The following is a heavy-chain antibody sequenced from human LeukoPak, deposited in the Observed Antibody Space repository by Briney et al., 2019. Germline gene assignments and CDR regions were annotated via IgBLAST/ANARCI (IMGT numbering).Heavy chain of an antibody. V-gene: IGHV4-4*09. J-gene: IGHJ5*02. CDR2: INTSGDT. Sequence: SETLSLTCTVSGGSVSTYYWSWIRQPPGKGLEYIGYINTSGDTKYNPSLKSRVTMSVDTSKNQFSLRLSSVTAADTAMYYCARQGYGRNIPPSNWFDPWGQGTLVTVSS. CDR3: ARQGYGRNIPPSNWFDP. CDR1: GGSVSTYY. D-gene: IGHD4-23*01.